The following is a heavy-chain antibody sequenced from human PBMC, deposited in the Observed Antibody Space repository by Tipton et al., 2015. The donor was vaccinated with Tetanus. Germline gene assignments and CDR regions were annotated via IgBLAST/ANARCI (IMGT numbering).Heavy chain of an antibody. CDR3: ARDFRPIFGVAQPFDP. V-gene: IGHV3-53*01. D-gene: IGHD3-3*01. J-gene: IGHJ5*02. CDR2: IYIGGSI. CDR1: GFSVSNNY. Sequence: SLRLSCAASGFSVSNNYMSWVRQAPGKGLEWVSVIYIGGSIYYTDSVKGRFTISRDNAKNSLYLQMNSLRDEDTAIYYCARDFRPIFGVAQPFDPWGQGTLVTVSS.